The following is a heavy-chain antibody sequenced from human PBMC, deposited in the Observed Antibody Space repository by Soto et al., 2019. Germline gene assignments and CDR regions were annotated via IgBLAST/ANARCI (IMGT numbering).Heavy chain of an antibody. V-gene: IGHV4-30-2*01. J-gene: IGHJ6*02. CDR1: CGSISSGGYS. Sequence: QLQLQESGSGLVKPSQTLSLTCAVSCGSISSGGYSWSWIRQPPRKGLQWIGYIYHSGSTYYTPSLKSRVTLSVDRSKNQFSLTLSYVTAEDRAVYYWDIGWGSYGSYYYCMDVWGQGTTVTVSS. CDR2: IYHSGST. D-gene: IGHD5-18*01. CDR3: DIGWGSYGSYYYCMDV.